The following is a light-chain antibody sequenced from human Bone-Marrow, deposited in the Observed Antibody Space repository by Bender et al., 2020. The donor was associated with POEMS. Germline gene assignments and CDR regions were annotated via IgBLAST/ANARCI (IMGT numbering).Light chain of an antibody. CDR1: SIGSKL. V-gene: IGLV3-21*02. Sequence: SYVLTQPPSVSVAPGQTANTTCGGNSIGSKLVHWYQQKPGQAPVLVVHDDSDRPSGIPDRFSGSKSGTSASLAITGLQAEDEADYYCQSFDRSVSVFGTGTTVTVL. CDR2: DDS. J-gene: IGLJ1*01. CDR3: QSFDRSVSV.